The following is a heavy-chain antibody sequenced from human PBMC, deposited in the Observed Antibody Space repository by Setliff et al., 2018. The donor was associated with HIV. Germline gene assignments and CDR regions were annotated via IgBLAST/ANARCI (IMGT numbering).Heavy chain of an antibody. CDR3: ARDLRWYDSSGSHDAFDI. D-gene: IGHD3-22*01. CDR1: GFTFSRYA. V-gene: IGHV3-30*04. CDR2: ISYDGCNK. Sequence: GGSLRLSCAASGFTFSRYAMHWVRQAPGKGLEWMAVISYDGCNKYYTDSVRGRFTISRDNAKNSLYLQMNSLRAEDTAVYYCARDLRWYDSSGSHDAFDIWGQGTMVTVSS. J-gene: IGHJ3*02.